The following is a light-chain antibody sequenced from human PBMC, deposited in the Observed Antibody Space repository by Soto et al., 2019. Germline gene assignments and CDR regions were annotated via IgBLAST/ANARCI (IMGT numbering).Light chain of an antibody. CDR3: QHYDPVSWT. V-gene: IGKV1-5*01. J-gene: IGKJ1*01. Sequence: DSQMTQSPSTLSVSLGDRITITCRASEDIDTSLAWFQQRPGKAPKVLIAGASGLMNGVPSTFSGSGSGTEFALTISSVQPDDFATDFCQHYDPVSWTFGQGTKV. CDR1: EDIDTS. CDR2: GAS.